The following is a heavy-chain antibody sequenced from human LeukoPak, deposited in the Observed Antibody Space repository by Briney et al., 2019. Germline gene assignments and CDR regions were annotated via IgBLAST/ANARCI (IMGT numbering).Heavy chain of an antibody. CDR3: ARESKLRYFGPGGMDV. J-gene: IGHJ6*02. D-gene: IGHD3-9*01. CDR1: GGSFSGYH. CDR2: INHSGST. V-gene: IGHV4-34*01. Sequence: KPSETLSLTCAVYGGSFSGYHWSWIRQPPGKGLEWIGEINHSGSTNYNPSLKSRVTISVDTSKNQFSLKLSSVTAADTAVYYCARESKLRYFGPGGMDVWGQGTTVTVSS.